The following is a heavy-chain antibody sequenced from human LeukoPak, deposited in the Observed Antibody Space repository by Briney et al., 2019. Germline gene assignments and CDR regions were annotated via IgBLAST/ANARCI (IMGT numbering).Heavy chain of an antibody. CDR3: AREGSSWYWRRNWYFDL. CDR1: GASISSYY. J-gene: IGHJ2*01. Sequence: SETLSLTCTVSGASISSYYWSWIRQPAGKGLEWIGRIYTSGGTNSNPSLKSRVTMSVDASKNQFSLKLSSVTAADTAVYYCAREGSSWYWRRNWYFDLWGRGTLVTVSS. CDR2: IYTSGGT. V-gene: IGHV4-4*07. D-gene: IGHD6-13*01.